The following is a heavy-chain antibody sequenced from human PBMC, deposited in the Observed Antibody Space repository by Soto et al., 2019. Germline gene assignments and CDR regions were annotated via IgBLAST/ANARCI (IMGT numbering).Heavy chain of an antibody. V-gene: IGHV3-53*01. CDR3: ARDQVSIWSGYYKEYYFDY. Sequence: GGSLRLSCAASGFTVSSNYMSWVRQAPGKGLEWVSVIYSGGSTYYADSVKGRFTISRDNSKNTLYLQMNSLRAEDTAVYYCARDQVSIWSGYYKEYYFDYWGQGTLVTVSS. D-gene: IGHD3-3*01. J-gene: IGHJ4*02. CDR2: IYSGGST. CDR1: GFTVSSNY.